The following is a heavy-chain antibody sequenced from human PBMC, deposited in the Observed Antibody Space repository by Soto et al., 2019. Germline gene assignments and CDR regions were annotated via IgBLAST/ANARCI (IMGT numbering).Heavy chain of an antibody. V-gene: IGHV3-23*01. D-gene: IGHD1-26*01. Sequence: EVQLLESGGGLVQPGGSLRLSCAASGFPFSTSAMNWVRQAPGKGREWVSIISGTSDAAYYAASVKGRFTSSRANSRNTLYLQMNSLRAEDTAVYYCGKYSGSYPGYNGRNVWGQGTTVTVSS. CDR1: GFPFSTSA. J-gene: IGHJ6*02. CDR3: GKYSGSYPGYNGRNV. CDR2: ISGTSDAA.